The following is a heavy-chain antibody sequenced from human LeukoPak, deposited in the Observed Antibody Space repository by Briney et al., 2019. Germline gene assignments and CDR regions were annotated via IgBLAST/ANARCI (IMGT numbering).Heavy chain of an antibody. CDR1: GGSISSSSYY. CDR2: IYYSGST. CDR3: ARYEANYDILTGYTADAFDI. Sequence: PSETLSLTCTVSGGSISSSSYYWGWIRQPPGKGLEWIGSIYYSGSTYYNPSLKSRVTISVDTPKNQFSLKLSSVTAADTAVYYCARYEANYDILTGYTADAFDIWGQGTMVTVSS. V-gene: IGHV4-39*01. J-gene: IGHJ3*02. D-gene: IGHD3-9*01.